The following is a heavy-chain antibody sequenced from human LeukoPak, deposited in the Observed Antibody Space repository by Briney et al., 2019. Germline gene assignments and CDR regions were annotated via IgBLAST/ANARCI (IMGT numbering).Heavy chain of an antibody. J-gene: IGHJ6*02. V-gene: IGHV3-23*01. Sequence: GGSLRLSCAASGFTFSSYAMSWVRQAPGKGLEWVSSITVSAGSTYYADSVKGRFTISRDNAKNSLYLQMNSLRAEDTAVYYCARESSYGMDVWGQGTTVTVSS. CDR1: GFTFSSYA. CDR3: ARESSYGMDV. D-gene: IGHD1-26*01. CDR2: ITVSAGST.